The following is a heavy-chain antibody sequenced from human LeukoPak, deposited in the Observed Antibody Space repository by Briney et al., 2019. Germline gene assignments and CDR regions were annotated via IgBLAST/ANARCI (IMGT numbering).Heavy chain of an antibody. D-gene: IGHD5-18*01. CDR2: IYYTGST. J-gene: IGHJ4*02. CDR3: ARDIDKTAMVFKTFDN. CDR1: GGAITNYY. Sequence: SETLSLTCGVSGGAITNYYWNWIRQAPGKGLEWLGYIYYTGSTTYNPSVKSRITISLDTSKKQISLKLRSVTAADTAVYYCARDIDKTAMVFKTFDNWGQGTLVTVSS. V-gene: IGHV4-59*01.